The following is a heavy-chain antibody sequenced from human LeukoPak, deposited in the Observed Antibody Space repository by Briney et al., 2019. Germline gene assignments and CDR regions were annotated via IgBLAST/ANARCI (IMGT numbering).Heavy chain of an antibody. Sequence: PSETLSLTCSVSGGSISGSYWTWIRQPPGKGLEWIGYIYYSGSTNYNPSLKSRVTISVDTSKNQFSLKLSSVTAADTAVYYCARVVGQLWLVNWGQRTLVTVSS. CDR2: IYYSGST. CDR3: ARVVGQLWLVN. J-gene: IGHJ4*02. D-gene: IGHD6-19*01. V-gene: IGHV4-59*01. CDR1: GGSISGSY.